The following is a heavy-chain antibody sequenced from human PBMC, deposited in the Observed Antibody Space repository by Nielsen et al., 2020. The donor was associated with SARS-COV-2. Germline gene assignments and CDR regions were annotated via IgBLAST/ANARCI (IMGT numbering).Heavy chain of an antibody. CDR1: GYTFINNY. V-gene: IGHV1-46*01. J-gene: IGHJ6*02. Sequence: ASVKVSCKASGYTFINNYMHWVRQAPGQGLEWMGIITPIGGTTTYARNFQGRVTMTRETSTSTVYMELRSLRSDDTAVYYCASGAVAGYYYGMDVWGQGTTVTVSS. CDR3: ASGAVAGYYYGMDV. D-gene: IGHD6-19*01. CDR2: ITPIGGTT.